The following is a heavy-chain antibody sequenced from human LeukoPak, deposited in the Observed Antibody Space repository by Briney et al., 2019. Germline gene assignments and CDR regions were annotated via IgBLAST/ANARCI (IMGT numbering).Heavy chain of an antibody. V-gene: IGHV1-18*01. CDR3: ARVRYYGSGSYYTSVRFDP. Sequence: EASVKVSCKASGYTFTSYGISWVRQAPGQGLEWMGWISTYNGNTNYAQKLQGRVTMTTDTSTSTAYMELRSLRSDDTAVYYCARVRYYGSGSYYTSVRFDPWGQGTLVTVSS. J-gene: IGHJ5*02. CDR1: GYTFTSYG. D-gene: IGHD3-10*01. CDR2: ISTYNGNT.